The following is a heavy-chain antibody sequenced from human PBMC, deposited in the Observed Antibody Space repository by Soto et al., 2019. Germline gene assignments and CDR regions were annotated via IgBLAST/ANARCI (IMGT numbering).Heavy chain of an antibody. J-gene: IGHJ5*02. CDR3: ARRSVVVVAATSTNWFDP. D-gene: IGHD2-15*01. CDR2: ISGSGGST. CDR1: GFTFSSYA. Sequence: GGSLRLSSAASGFTFSSYAMSWVRQAPGKGLEWVSAISGSGGSTYYADSVKGRLTISRDNSKNTLYLQMNSLRAEDTAVYYCARRSVVVVAATSTNWFDPWGQGTLVTVSS. V-gene: IGHV3-23*01.